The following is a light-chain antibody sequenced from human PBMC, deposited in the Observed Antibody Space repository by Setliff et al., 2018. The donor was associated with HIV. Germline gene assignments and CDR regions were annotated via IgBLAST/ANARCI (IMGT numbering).Light chain of an antibody. Sequence: QSALTQPASVSGSPGQSITISCSGTNNDIGGYNHVSWYQQHPGKAPKLMIYQATKRPSGVSNRFSGSKSGNTASLTISGLQAEDEADYYCCSNTGSNTYVFGTGTKVTVL. V-gene: IGLV2-23*01. CDR1: NNDIGGYNH. J-gene: IGLJ1*01. CDR3: CSNTGSNTYV. CDR2: QAT.